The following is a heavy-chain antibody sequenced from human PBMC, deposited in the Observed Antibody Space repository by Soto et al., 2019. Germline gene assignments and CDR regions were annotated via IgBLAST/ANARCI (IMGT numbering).Heavy chain of an antibody. J-gene: IGHJ4*02. D-gene: IGHD2-2*01. CDR2: IIPILGIA. CDR3: ASVIVVVPAASTPFDY. CDR1: GGTFSSYT. Sequence: QVQLVQSGAEVKKPGSSVKVSCKASGGTFSSYTISWVRQAPGQGLEWMGRIIPILGIANYAQKFQGRVTINADKSTSTAYMELSSLRSEDTAVYYCASVIVVVPAASTPFDYWGQGTLVTVSS. V-gene: IGHV1-69*02.